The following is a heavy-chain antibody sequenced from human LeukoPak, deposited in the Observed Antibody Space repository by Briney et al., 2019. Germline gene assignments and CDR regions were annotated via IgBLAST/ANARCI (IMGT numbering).Heavy chain of an antibody. CDR3: ATYSGYENDAFDI. V-gene: IGHV1-18*01. D-gene: IGHD5-12*01. Sequence: ASVKVSCKASGYTFSNYGISWVRQAPGQGLEWMGWVSAYNGNTNYAQKLQGRVTMTTDTSTSTAYMELRSLRSDDTAVYYCATYSGYENDAFDIWGQGTMVTVSS. CDR2: VSAYNGNT. CDR1: GYTFSNYG. J-gene: IGHJ3*02.